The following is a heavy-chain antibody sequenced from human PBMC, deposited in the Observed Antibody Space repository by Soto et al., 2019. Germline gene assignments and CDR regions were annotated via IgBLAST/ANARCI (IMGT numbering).Heavy chain of an antibody. V-gene: IGHV5-51*01. CDR1: GYSFANYW. CDR2: VYPGDSDT. D-gene: IGHD3-10*01. Sequence: GECLKISCKGSGYSFANYWIGWVRQMPGKGLEWMGIVYPGDSDTRYSPSFQGQVTISADKSINTAYLQWSSLKASDTAMYYCSSQRPKLHAFEIWGQGTMVTV. CDR3: SSQRPKLHAFEI. J-gene: IGHJ3*02.